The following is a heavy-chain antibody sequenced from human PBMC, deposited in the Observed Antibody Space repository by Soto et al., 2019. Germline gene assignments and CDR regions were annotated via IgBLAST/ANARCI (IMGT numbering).Heavy chain of an antibody. CDR1: GYSFTSTY. CDR3: ALKVVTYYDN. Sequence: QVQLVQSGAEVNKPGASVRISCRASGYSFTSTYVHWVRQAPGQGPEWMGIINPAGGTTYYAQKFQGRLTITSATSTDTVFMDLNDLTSEDTAVYFCALKVVTYYDNWGQGTLLTVSS. D-gene: IGHD2-21*02. J-gene: IGHJ4*02. V-gene: IGHV1-46*01. CDR2: INPAGGTT.